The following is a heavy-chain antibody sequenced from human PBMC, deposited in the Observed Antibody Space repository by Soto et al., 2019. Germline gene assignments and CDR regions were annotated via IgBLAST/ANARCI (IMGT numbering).Heavy chain of an antibody. CDR2: TSYNENYK. CDR3: VRQGGSPGIWYLDS. V-gene: IGHV3-30*04. Sequence: QVQLVESGGGVVQPGRSLRLSCAASGFTFSGYAMHWVRQAPGKGQEWVAATSYNENYKYYADSVKGRFTISRDNSKNTLFLQMNSLRSEDTALYYCVRQGGSPGIWYLDSWGQGSLVTVSS. CDR1: GFTFSGYA. D-gene: IGHD2-15*01. J-gene: IGHJ4*02.